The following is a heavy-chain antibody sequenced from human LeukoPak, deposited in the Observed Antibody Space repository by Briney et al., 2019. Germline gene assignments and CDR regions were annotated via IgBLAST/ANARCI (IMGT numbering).Heavy chain of an antibody. CDR3: ARDKGPEIADY. V-gene: IGHV1-69*04. CDR1: GGTFSSYA. CDR2: IIPILGIA. D-gene: IGHD3-22*01. J-gene: IGHJ4*02. Sequence: GASVKVSCKASGGTFSSYAISWVRQAPGQGLEWMGRIIPILGIANYAQKFQGRVTITADKSTSTAYMELSSLRSEDTAVYYCARDKGPEIADYWGQGTLVTVSS.